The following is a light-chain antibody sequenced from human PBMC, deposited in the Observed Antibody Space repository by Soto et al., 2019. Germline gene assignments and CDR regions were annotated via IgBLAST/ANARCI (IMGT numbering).Light chain of an antibody. Sequence: IVLTQSPATLSLSPGERATLSCRASQSVSSYLAWYQQKPGQAPRLLIYDASTRATGIPARFSGSGSGTDFTLTNTSLEPEDFAVYYCQQRSNWPPTFGQGTKVDIK. V-gene: IGKV3-11*01. CDR1: QSVSSY. CDR2: DAS. J-gene: IGKJ1*01. CDR3: QQRSNWPPT.